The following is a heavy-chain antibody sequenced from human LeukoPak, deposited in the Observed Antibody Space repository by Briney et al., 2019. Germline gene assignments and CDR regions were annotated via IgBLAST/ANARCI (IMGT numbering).Heavy chain of an antibody. V-gene: IGHV1-2*04. D-gene: IGHD3-22*01. Sequence: ASVKVSCKASGYTFTGYYMHWVRQAPGQGLEWMGWINPDSGGTNYAQKFQGWVTMTRDTSISTAYMELSRLRSDDTAVYYCARARIGDAFDIWGQGAMVTVSS. CDR2: INPDSGGT. CDR3: ARARIGDAFDI. CDR1: GYTFTGYY. J-gene: IGHJ3*02.